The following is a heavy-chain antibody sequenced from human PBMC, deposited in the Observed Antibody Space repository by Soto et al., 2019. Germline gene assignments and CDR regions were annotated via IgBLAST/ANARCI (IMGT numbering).Heavy chain of an antibody. CDR2: IYHSGST. CDR1: GGSISSSNW. D-gene: IGHD3-16*02. Sequence: QVQLQESGPGLVKPSGTLSLTCAVSGGSISSSNWWSWVRQPPGKGLEWIGEIYHSGSTNYNPSLMCRVTISVDKSKNQFSLKLSSVTAADTAVYYCARTPLSWGSYRHLYYFDYWGQGTLVTVSS. CDR3: ARTPLSWGSYRHLYYFDY. V-gene: IGHV4-4*02. J-gene: IGHJ4*02.